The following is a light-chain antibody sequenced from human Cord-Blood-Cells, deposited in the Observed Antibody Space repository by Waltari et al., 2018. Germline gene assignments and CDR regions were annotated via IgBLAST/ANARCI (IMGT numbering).Light chain of an antibody. V-gene: IGLV1-44*01. J-gene: IGLJ2*01. CDR1: SSNIGSNT. CDR2: SNN. Sequence: QSVLTQPPSASGTPGQRVTISCSGSSSNIGSNTVTWYQQLPGTAPKLLTYSNNRRPSGVPDGLAGSKSGTSASLAISGLQSEDEADYYCAAWDDSLNGVVFGGGTKLTVL. CDR3: AAWDDSLNGVV.